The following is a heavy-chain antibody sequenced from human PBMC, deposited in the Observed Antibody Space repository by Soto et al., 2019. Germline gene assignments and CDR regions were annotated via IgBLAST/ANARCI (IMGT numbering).Heavy chain of an antibody. CDR3: ARARRAVATPNWFDH. D-gene: IGHD6-19*01. CDR2: IFYSGST. Sequence: PSETLSLTCTASGGSISTYYWNWIRQSPGKGLEWIGYIFYSGSTNYKPSLKSRVIMSVDTSKNQFSLKLSSVTAADTAVYFCARARRAVATPNWFDHWGQGTPVTVSS. V-gene: IGHV4-59*01. J-gene: IGHJ5*02. CDR1: GGSISTYY.